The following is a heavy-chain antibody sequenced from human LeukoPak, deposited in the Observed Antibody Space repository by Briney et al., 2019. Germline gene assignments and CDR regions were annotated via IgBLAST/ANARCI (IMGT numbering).Heavy chain of an antibody. D-gene: IGHD6-13*01. CDR3: ARERYSRPYYYYGMDV. CDR2: ISSSSSYI. V-gene: IGHV3-21*01. CDR1: GFTFSSYS. J-gene: IGHJ6*02. Sequence: GGSLRLSCAASGFTFSSYSMNWVRQAPGKGLEWVSSISSSSSYIYYADSVKGRFTISRDNAKNSLYLQMNSLRAEDTAVYYCARERYSRPYYYYGMDVWGQGTTVTVSS.